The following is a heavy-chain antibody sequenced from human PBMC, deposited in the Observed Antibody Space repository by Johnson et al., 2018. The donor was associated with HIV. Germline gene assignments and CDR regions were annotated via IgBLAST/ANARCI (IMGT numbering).Heavy chain of an antibody. CDR1: GFTVSNNY. CDR3: ARESVALVSFDI. J-gene: IGHJ3*02. V-gene: IGHV3-66*01. D-gene: IGHD3-9*01. CDR2: IYSGGST. Sequence: VQLVESGGGLVQPGGSLRLSCAASGFTVSNNYMSWVRQAPGKGLEWVSVIYSGGSTYYADSVKGRFTISRGNSKNTLYLQMNSLRAEDTAVYYCARESVALVSFDIWGQGTMFTVSS.